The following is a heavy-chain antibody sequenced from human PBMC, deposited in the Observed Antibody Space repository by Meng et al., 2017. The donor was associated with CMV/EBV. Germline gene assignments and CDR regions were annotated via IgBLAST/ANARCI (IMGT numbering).Heavy chain of an antibody. CDR1: GGSISSGYY. V-gene: IGHV4-38-2*02. Sequence: SETLSLTCTVSGGSISSGYYWGWIRQPPGKGLEWIGSIYHSGSTYYNPSLKSRVTISVDTSKNQFSLKRSSVTAADTAVYYCARDGINIVVVPAAMISYYFDYWGQGTLVTVSS. J-gene: IGHJ4*02. CDR3: ARDGINIVVVPAAMISYYFDY. CDR2: IYHSGST. D-gene: IGHD2-2*01.